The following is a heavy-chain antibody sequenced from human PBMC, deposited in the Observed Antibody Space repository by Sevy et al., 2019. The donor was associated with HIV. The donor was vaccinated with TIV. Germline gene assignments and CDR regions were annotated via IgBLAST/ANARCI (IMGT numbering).Heavy chain of an antibody. CDR3: AKGAPLRRVVVTHFDY. V-gene: IGHV3-30*18. CDR1: GFTFSSYG. D-gene: IGHD2-15*01. J-gene: IGHJ4*02. CDR2: ISYDGSNK. Sequence: GGSLRLSCAASGFTFSSYGMHWVRQAPGKGLEWVAVISYDGSNKYYADPVKGRFTISRDNSKNTLYLQMNSLRAEDTAVYYCAKGAPLRRVVVTHFDYWGQGTLVTVSS.